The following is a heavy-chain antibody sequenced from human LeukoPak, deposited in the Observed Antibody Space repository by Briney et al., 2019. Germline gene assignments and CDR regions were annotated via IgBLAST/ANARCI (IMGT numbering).Heavy chain of an antibody. D-gene: IGHD3-3*01. CDR3: ASSRHYDFWSGYYEIYFDY. Sequence: SETLSLTCTVSGGSISSSSYYWGWIRQPPGQGLEWIGSIYYSGSTYYNPSLKSRVTISVDTSKNQFSLKLSSVTAADTAVYYCASSRHYDFWSGYYEIYFDYWGQGTLATVSS. V-gene: IGHV4-39*01. CDR2: IYYSGST. J-gene: IGHJ4*02. CDR1: GGSISSSSYY.